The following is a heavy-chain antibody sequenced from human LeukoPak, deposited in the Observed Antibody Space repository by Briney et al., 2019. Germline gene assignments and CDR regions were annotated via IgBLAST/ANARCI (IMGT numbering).Heavy chain of an antibody. D-gene: IGHD6-19*01. CDR2: IKPNSGGT. V-gene: IGHV1-2*02. J-gene: IGHJ5*02. Sequence: ASVKVSCKASGYTFTDYYLHWVRQAPGQGREWMGWIKPNSGGTNYAHKFQGRVTMTRDTSLNTAYMELNRLISDDTAVYYCVREPVTGTLNFFDPWGQGALVTVTS. CDR3: VREPVTGTLNFFDP. CDR1: GYTFTDYY.